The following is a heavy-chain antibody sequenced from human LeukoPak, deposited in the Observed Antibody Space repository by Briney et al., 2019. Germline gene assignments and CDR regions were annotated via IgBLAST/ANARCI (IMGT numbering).Heavy chain of an antibody. J-gene: IGHJ6*02. CDR2: IIPIFGTA. D-gene: IGHD2-15*01. CDR3: ARDHRSYCSGGSCYRYYYYGMDV. Sequence: SVKVSCKASGGTFSSYAISWVRQAPGQGLEWMGGIIPIFGTANYAQKFQGRVTITADESTSTAYMELSSLRSEDTAVYYCARDHRSYCSGGSCYRYYYYGMDVWGHGTTVTVSS. V-gene: IGHV1-69*13. CDR1: GGTFSSYA.